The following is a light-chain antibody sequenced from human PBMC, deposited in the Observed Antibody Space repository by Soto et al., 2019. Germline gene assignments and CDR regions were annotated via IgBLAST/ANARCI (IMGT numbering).Light chain of an antibody. CDR3: QQRNMWPPIT. CDR2: ATS. J-gene: IGKJ5*01. CDR1: QGISNY. Sequence: GHRGTITCRTSQGISNYLAWFQQKPGKAPKSLIYATSSLQSGVPSKFSGSGSGTDFTLTISSLEPEDFAVYYCQQRNMWPPITFGQGTRLQIK. V-gene: IGKV1-16*02.